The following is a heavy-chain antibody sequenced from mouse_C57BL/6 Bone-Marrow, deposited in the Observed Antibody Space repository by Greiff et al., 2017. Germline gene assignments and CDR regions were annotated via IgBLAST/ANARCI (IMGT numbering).Heavy chain of an antibody. Sequence: QVQLQQPGAELVMPGASVKLSCKASGYTFTGYWMHWVKQSPGQGLEWMGEIDPSDSYTNYNQKFKGKSTLTVDKSSSTAYMQLRSLTSEDSAVYYCARYYYSPYWYFDVWGTGTTVTVTS. J-gene: IGHJ1*03. V-gene: IGHV1-69*01. CDR3: ARYYYSPYWYFDV. CDR1: GYTFTGYW. CDR2: IDPSDSYT. D-gene: IGHD1-1*01.